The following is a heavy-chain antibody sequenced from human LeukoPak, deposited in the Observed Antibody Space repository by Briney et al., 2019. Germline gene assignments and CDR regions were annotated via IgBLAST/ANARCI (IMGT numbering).Heavy chain of an antibody. Sequence: GGSLRLSCAASGFTFSSYWMSWVRQAPGKGLEWVSAISSSGSGGSTYYADSVKGRFTISRDNSKNTLYLQMNSLRAEDTAVYYCAKRGSYYDLDYWGQGTLVTVSS. J-gene: IGHJ4*02. D-gene: IGHD1-26*01. CDR2: ISSSGSGGST. CDR3: AKRGSYYDLDY. V-gene: IGHV3-23*01. CDR1: GFTFSSYW.